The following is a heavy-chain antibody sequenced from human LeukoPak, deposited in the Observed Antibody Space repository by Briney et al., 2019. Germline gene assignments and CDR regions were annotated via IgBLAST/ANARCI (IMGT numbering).Heavy chain of an antibody. Sequence: GGSLRLSCAASGFTFSSYGMHWVRQAPGKGLEWVADIWYDGSKKYYADSVKGRFTISRDNSKNSLYLQMNSLRAEDTAVYYCARDRTNYYDSSGYYWFDPWGQGTLVTVSS. CDR3: ARDRTNYYDSSGYYWFDP. J-gene: IGHJ5*02. CDR2: IWYDGSKK. D-gene: IGHD3-22*01. V-gene: IGHV3-33*01. CDR1: GFTFSSYG.